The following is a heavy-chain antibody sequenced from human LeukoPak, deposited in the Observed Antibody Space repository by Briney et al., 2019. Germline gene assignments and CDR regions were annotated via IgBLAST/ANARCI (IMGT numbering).Heavy chain of an antibody. CDR2: IWYDGSNK. V-gene: IGHV3-33*01. CDR3: ARDSSLRITIFGVVNPDY. CDR1: GFTFSSYG. J-gene: IGHJ4*02. Sequence: GRSLRLSCAASGFTFSSYGMHWVRQAPGEGLEWVAVIWYDGSNKYYADSVKGRFTISRDNSKNTLYLQMNSLRAEDTAVYYCARDSSLRITIFGVVNPDYWGQGTLVTVSS. D-gene: IGHD3-3*01.